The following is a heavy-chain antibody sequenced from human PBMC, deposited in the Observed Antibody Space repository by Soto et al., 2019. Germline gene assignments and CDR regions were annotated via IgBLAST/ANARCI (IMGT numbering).Heavy chain of an antibody. CDR1: GGTFSSYT. J-gene: IGHJ4*02. CDR2: IIPILGIA. D-gene: IGHD2-15*01. Sequence: QVQLVQSGAEVKKPGSSVKVSCKASGGTFSSYTISWVRQAPGQGLEWMGRIIPILGIANYAQKFQGRVTITADKSTSTAYMELSSLRSEDTAVYYCARDLRCSGGSCCSFDYWGQGTLVTVSS. CDR3: ARDLRCSGGSCCSFDY. V-gene: IGHV1-69*08.